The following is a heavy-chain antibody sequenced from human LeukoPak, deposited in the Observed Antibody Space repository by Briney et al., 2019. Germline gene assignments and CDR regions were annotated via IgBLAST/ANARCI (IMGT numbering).Heavy chain of an antibody. Sequence: GGSLRLSCAASGFTFSSYSMNWVRQAPGKGLEWVSSISSSSSYIYYVDSVKGRFTISRDNAKNSPYLQMNSLRAEDTAVYYCARDGTGYSKYYFDYWGQGTLVTVSS. CDR2: ISSSSSYI. D-gene: IGHD3/OR15-3a*01. V-gene: IGHV3-21*01. CDR1: GFTFSSYS. J-gene: IGHJ4*02. CDR3: ARDGTGYSKYYFDY.